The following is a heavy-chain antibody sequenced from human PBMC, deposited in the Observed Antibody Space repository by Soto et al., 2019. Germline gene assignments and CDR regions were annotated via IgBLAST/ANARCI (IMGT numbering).Heavy chain of an antibody. Sequence: QEQLEQSGSEVKKSGSSVKVSCKASGYSFSSHAITWVRQAPGQGLEWMGGIITVFGTPSYAQKFQGRVTISADKSKNTSYLELRSLRSEDTAVYYCSRGGALSTSWYWGDGLDSWGQGTQVTVSS. CDR3: SRGGALSTSWYWGDGLDS. D-gene: IGHD6-13*01. J-gene: IGHJ4*02. CDR1: GYSFSSHA. CDR2: IITVFGTP. V-gene: IGHV1-69*06.